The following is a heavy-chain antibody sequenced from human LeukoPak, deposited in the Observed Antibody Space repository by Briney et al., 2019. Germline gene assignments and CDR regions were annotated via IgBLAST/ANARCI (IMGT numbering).Heavy chain of an antibody. V-gene: IGHV1-69*06. CDR1: GGTFSSYA. J-gene: IGHJ6*04. CDR3: ARAEVLYNWNDVPYGMDV. CDR2: IIPIFGTA. D-gene: IGHD1-1*01. Sequence: SVKVSRKASGGTFSSYAISWVRQAPGQGLEWMGGIIPIFGTANYAQKFQGRVTITADKSTSTAYMELSSLRSEDTAVYYCARAEVLYNWNDVPYGMDVWGKGTTVTVSS.